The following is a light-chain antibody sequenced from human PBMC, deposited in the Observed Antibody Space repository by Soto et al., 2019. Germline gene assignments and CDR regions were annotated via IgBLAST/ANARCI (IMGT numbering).Light chain of an antibody. CDR2: GIN. V-gene: IGLV1-40*01. CDR1: SSKLGANYD. J-gene: IGLJ1*01. Sequence: QSVLAQPPSVSGAPGQRVTISCTGSSSKLGANYDVHWYQQLPGTAPKLLIYGINNRPSGVPDRFSGSKSGTSASLAITGLQAEDEADYYCQSYDSSLSRIFGTGTKVTVL. CDR3: QSYDSSLSRI.